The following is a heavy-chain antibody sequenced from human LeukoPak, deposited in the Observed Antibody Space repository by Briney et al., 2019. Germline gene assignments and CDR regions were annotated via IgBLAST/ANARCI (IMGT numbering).Heavy chain of an antibody. CDR1: GFTFSSYW. D-gene: IGHD4-17*01. V-gene: IGHV3-7*01. CDR3: ARDTAGMDV. CDR2: VNQDGSEK. J-gene: IGHJ6*02. Sequence: AGSLRLSCAASGFTFSSYWMSRVRQAPGKGLEWVAKVNQDGSEKYYVDSVKGRFAISRDNAKNSLYLQMNSLRAEDTAVYYCARDTAGMDVWGQGTTVTVSS.